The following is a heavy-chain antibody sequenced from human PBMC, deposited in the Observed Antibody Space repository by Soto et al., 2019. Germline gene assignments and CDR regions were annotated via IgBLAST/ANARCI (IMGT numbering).Heavy chain of an antibody. J-gene: IGHJ6*02. Sequence: QLWGSLRLSCAASGFTFSYYAMSWVRQAPGKGLEWVSTISGSGSSTYHADSVRGRFSISRDNSKNTVYLQMNSLRAEDTAVYYCAKEMCSGGSCYSSYGMDVWGQGTTVTVSS. D-gene: IGHD2-15*01. CDR3: AKEMCSGGSCYSSYGMDV. V-gene: IGHV3-23*01. CDR2: ISGSGSST. CDR1: GFTFSYYA.